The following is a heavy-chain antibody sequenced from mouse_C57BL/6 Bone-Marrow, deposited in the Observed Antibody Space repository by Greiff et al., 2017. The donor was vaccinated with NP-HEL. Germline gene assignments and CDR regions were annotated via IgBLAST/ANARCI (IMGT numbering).Heavy chain of an antibody. CDR1: GYSITSGYY. V-gene: IGHV3-6*01. CDR3: ARDTYYGNWFAY. J-gene: IGHJ3*01. CDR2: IRYDGST. Sequence: EVQLQQSGPGLVKPSQSLSLTCSVTGYSITSGYYWNWIRQFPGNQLEWMGYIRYDGSTNYNPSLKNRISITRDTSKNPFFLKLNSVTTEDTASYYCARDTYYGNWFAYWGQGTLVTVSA. D-gene: IGHD1-1*01.